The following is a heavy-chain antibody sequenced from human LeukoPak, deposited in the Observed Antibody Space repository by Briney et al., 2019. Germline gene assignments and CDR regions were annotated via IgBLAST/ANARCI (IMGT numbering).Heavy chain of an antibody. D-gene: IGHD2-15*01. V-gene: IGHV4-34*01. CDR1: GGSFSGYY. CDR2: INHSGST. Sequence: SETLSLTCAVYGGSFSGYYWSWIRQPPGKGLEWIGEINHSGSTNYNPSLKSRVTISVDTSKNQFSLKLSSVTAADTAVYYCAGYRGGRLDYWGQGTLVTVSS. CDR3: AGYRGGRLDY. J-gene: IGHJ4*02.